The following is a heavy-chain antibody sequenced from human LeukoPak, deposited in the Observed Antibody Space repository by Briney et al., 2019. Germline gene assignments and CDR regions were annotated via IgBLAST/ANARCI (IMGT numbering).Heavy chain of an antibody. CDR1: GYTFTGYY. D-gene: IGHD3-9*01. Sequence: ASVKVSCKASGYTFTGYYMHWVRQAPGQGLGWMGWINPNSGGTNYAQKFQGRVTMTRDTSISTAYMELSRLRSDDTAVYYCATEDILTGYYYFDYWGQGTLVTVSS. V-gene: IGHV1-2*02. J-gene: IGHJ4*02. CDR2: INPNSGGT. CDR3: ATEDILTGYYYFDY.